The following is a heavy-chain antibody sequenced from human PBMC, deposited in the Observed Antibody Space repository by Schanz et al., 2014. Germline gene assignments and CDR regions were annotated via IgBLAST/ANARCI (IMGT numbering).Heavy chain of an antibody. J-gene: IGHJ4*02. V-gene: IGHV3-21*01. D-gene: IGHD6-13*01. CDR1: GFTASSHS. Sequence: EVQLLESGGGLVQPGGSLRLSCGVSGFTASSHSMNWVRQAPGKGLEWVSSISSRSSHIYYADSVKGRFTVSRDNAKNSVYLQMNGLRVEDTAVYFCVSQTGSPNYWGQGTLVTVSS. CDR2: ISSRSSHI. CDR3: VSQTGSPNY.